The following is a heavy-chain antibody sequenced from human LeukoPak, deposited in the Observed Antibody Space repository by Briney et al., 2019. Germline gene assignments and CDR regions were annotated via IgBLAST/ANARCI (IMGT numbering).Heavy chain of an antibody. CDR1: GGSISSYY. CDR3: ARGQEPIVETATMLLFDY. Sequence: SETLSLTCTVSGGSISSYYWSWIRQPPGKGLEWIGYIYYSGSTNYNPSLKSRVTISVDTSKNQFSLKLSSVTAADTAVYYCARGQEPIVETATMLLFDYWGQGTLVTVSS. CDR2: IYYSGST. D-gene: IGHD5-24*01. J-gene: IGHJ4*02. V-gene: IGHV4-59*01.